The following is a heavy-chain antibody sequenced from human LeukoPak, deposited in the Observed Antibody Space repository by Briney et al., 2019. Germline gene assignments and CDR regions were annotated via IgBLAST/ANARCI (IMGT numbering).Heavy chain of an antibody. CDR1: GFTFSSYS. J-gene: IGHJ4*02. V-gene: IGHV3-21*01. D-gene: IGHD1-20*01. CDR3: ARSYNFPYYFDY. Sequence: PGGSLRLSCAASGFTFSSYSMNWVRQAPGKGLEWVSSISSSSSYIYYADSVKGRFTISRDNAKNSLNLQMNSLRAEDTAVYYCARSYNFPYYFDYWGQGTLVTVSS. CDR2: ISSSSSYI.